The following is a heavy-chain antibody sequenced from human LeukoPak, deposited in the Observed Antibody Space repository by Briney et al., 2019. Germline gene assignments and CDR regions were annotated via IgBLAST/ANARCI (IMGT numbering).Heavy chain of an antibody. Sequence: GASVKVSCKASGYTFTGYYMHWVRQAPGQGLEWLGWINPNSGGTNYAQKFQGRVTMTMDTSISTAYMELSRLRSDDTAVYYCARDGSSVSGVYYFVYWGQGTLVTV. D-gene: IGHD1-26*01. V-gene: IGHV1-2*02. CDR2: INPNSGGT. CDR3: ARDGSSVSGVYYFVY. CDR1: GYTFTGYY. J-gene: IGHJ4*02.